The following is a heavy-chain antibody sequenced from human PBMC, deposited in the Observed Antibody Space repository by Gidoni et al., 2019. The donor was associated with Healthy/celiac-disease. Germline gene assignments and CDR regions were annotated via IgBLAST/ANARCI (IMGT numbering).Heavy chain of an antibody. Sequence: QLQLQESGPGLVKPSETLSLTCTVSGGSISSSSYYWGWLRQPPGKGLEWIGSIYYSGSTYYNPSLKSRVNISVDTSKNQFSLKLSSVTAADTAVYYCARHGGDIVVVPAAFLDPWGQGTLVTVSS. J-gene: IGHJ5*02. CDR2: IYYSGST. D-gene: IGHD2-2*01. CDR1: GGSISSSSYY. CDR3: ARHGGDIVVVPAAFLDP. V-gene: IGHV4-39*01.